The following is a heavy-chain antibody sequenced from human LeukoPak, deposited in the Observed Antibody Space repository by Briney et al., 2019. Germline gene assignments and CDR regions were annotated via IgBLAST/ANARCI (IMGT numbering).Heavy chain of an antibody. Sequence: ASVKVSCKASGYTFTSYGISWVRQAPGQGLEWMGWISAYNGKTNYAQKLQGRVTMTTDTSTSTAYMELRSLRSDDTAVYYCARVNYDFWSGYLSYYYYYMDVWGKGTTVTVSS. CDR2: ISAYNGKT. D-gene: IGHD3-3*01. V-gene: IGHV1-18*01. CDR1: GYTFTSYG. J-gene: IGHJ6*03. CDR3: ARVNYDFWSGYLSYYYYYMDV.